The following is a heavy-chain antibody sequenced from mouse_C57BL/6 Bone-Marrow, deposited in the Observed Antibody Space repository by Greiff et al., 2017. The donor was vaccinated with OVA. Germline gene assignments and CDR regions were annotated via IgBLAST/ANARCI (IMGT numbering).Heavy chain of an antibody. V-gene: IGHV1-18*01. CDR3: VLLWLRRGYYFDY. Sequence: EVKLMESGPELVKPGASVKIPCKASGYTFTDYNMDWVKQSHGKSLEWIGDINPNNGGTIYNQKFKGKATLTVDKSSSTAYMELRSLTSEDTAVYYCVLLWLRRGYYFDYWGQGTTLTVSS. J-gene: IGHJ2*01. D-gene: IGHD2-2*01. CDR1: GYTFTDYN. CDR2: INPNNGGT.